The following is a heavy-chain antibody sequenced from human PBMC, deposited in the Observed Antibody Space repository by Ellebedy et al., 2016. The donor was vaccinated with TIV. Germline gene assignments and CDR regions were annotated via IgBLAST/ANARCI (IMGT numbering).Heavy chain of an antibody. J-gene: IGHJ4*02. CDR2: IFVTGTT. CDR1: GGSISSATDY. Sequence: MPSETLSLTCTVSGGSISSATDYWDWIRQPPGEGLEWIGTIFVTGTTYYNPSLKSRVTISVDTAKSQFSLELSSVTAADTAVFYCARRVGRRDYFDSWGQGTLVTVSS. D-gene: IGHD1-26*01. V-gene: IGHV4-39*07. CDR3: ARRVGRRDYFDS.